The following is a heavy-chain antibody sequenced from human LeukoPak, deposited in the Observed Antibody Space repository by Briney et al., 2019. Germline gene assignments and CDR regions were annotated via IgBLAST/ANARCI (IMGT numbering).Heavy chain of an antibody. CDR3: ARDGVGSSGSYDF. CDR1: GFTFSNYG. CDR2: IWYDGSDK. D-gene: IGHD6-19*01. J-gene: IGHJ4*02. Sequence: GTSLRLSCAASGFTFSNYGMDWVRQAPGKGLEWVAVIWYDGSDKYYADSVKGRFTISRDNSKNTLYLQMNSLRAEDTAVYYCARDGVGSSGSYDFWGQGTLVTVSS. V-gene: IGHV3-33*01.